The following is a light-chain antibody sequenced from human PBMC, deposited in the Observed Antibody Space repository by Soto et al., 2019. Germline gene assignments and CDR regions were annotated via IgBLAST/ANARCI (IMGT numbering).Light chain of an antibody. V-gene: IGKV3-20*01. J-gene: IGKJ1*01. CDR1: QSVASKN. CDR3: QQYGSSPRT. Sequence: EIVLTQSPGTLSLSPGERATLSCRASQSVASKNLAWYQQKPGQSPRLLIYGASSRARGIPDRFTGSGSGTDFILTISRLEPEDFAVYYCQQYGSSPRTFGQGTRVEIK. CDR2: GAS.